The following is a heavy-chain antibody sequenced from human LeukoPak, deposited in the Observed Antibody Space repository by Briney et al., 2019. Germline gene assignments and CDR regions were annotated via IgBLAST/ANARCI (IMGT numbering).Heavy chain of an antibody. CDR3: ARDAGWSDAFDI. D-gene: IGHD6-19*01. CDR2: LYSSGST. Sequence: SETLSLTCTVSGSSMGSHYWSWIRQPPGKGLEWIGYLYSSGSTNYNPSLKSRVTISVDTSKNQFSLRLSSVTATDTAVYYCARDAGWSDAFDIWDQGTMVTVSS. V-gene: IGHV4-4*08. CDR1: GSSMGSHY. J-gene: IGHJ3*02.